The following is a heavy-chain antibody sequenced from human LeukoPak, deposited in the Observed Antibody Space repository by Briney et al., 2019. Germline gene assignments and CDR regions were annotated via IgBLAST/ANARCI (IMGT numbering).Heavy chain of an antibody. Sequence: KPSETLSLTCTVSGGSISSYYWSWIRQPAGKGLEWIGRIYTSGSTNYNPSLKSRVTMSVDTSKNQFSLKLSSVTAADTAVYYCARVQRGELPWDYYFDYWGQGTLVTVSS. CDR3: ARVQRGELPWDYYFDY. CDR2: IYTSGST. V-gene: IGHV4-4*07. J-gene: IGHJ4*02. D-gene: IGHD1-26*01. CDR1: GGSISSYY.